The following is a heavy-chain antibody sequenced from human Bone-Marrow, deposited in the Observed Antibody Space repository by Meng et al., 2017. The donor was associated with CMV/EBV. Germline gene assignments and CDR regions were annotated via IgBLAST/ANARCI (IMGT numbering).Heavy chain of an antibody. Sequence: ASVKVSCKASGYTFTGYYMHWVRQAPGQGLEWMGWINPNSGGTNYAQKFQGRVTMNRDKSISTAYMELSRLRSDDTAVYYCASALQYYDFWSGPNRAYYYGMDVWGQGTTVTVYS. J-gene: IGHJ6*02. CDR2: INPNSGGT. CDR3: ASALQYYDFWSGPNRAYYYGMDV. D-gene: IGHD3-3*01. CDR1: GYTFTGYY. V-gene: IGHV1-2*02.